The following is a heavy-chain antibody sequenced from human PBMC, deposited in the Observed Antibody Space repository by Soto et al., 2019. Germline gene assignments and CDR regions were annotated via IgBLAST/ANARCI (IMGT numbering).Heavy chain of an antibody. D-gene: IGHD6-13*01. J-gene: IGHJ6*02. Sequence: QSGGSLRLSCAASGFTFSSYAMSWVPQAPGKGLEWVSAISGSGGSTYYTDSVKGRFTISRDNSKNTLYLQMNSLRAEDTAVYYCAKGIAAAGKGYYYYYYGMDAWGQGTTVTVSS. CDR3: AKGIAAAGKGYYYYYYGMDA. V-gene: IGHV3-23*01. CDR1: GFTFSSYA. CDR2: ISGSGGST.